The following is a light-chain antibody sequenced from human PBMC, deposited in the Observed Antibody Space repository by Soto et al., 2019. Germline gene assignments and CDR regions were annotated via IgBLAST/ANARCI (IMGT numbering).Light chain of an antibody. Sequence: QAVRRQPPSVSGAPGQRVTISCTWSSSNIGAGYDVHWYQQLPGTAPKLLIYGNSNRPSGVPDRFSGSKSGTSASLAITGLQAEDEADYYCQSYDSSLSGYVFGTGTKVTVL. CDR3: QSYDSSLSGYV. J-gene: IGLJ1*01. CDR1: SSNIGAGYD. V-gene: IGLV1-40*01. CDR2: GNS.